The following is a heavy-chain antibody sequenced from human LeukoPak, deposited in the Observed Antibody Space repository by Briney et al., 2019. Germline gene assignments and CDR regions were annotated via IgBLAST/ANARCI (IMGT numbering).Heavy chain of an antibody. Sequence: GGSLRLSCAASGFTFSNYGMHWVRQAPGKGLEWVAVIWYGGSNKYYADSVKGRFTISRDNSKNTLYLQMNSLRAEDTAVYYCARGVRGSGNFDYWGQGTLVTVSS. CDR2: IWYGGSNK. CDR3: ARGVRGSGNFDY. D-gene: IGHD3-10*01. V-gene: IGHV3-33*01. J-gene: IGHJ4*02. CDR1: GFTFSNYG.